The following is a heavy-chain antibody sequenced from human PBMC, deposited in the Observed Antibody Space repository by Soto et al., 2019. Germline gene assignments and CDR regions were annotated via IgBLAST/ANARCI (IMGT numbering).Heavy chain of an antibody. CDR3: AKGARSASFDP. J-gene: IGHJ5*02. V-gene: IGHV3-23*01. Sequence: GGSLRLSCAASGFTFSSSSMSWVRQVPGKGPEWVSAIDGSSVSFYYADSVKGRFIISRDNSKNTLYLQMNSLRAEDSAVYYCAKGARSASFDPWGQGTLVTVSS. D-gene: IGHD2-15*01. CDR2: IDGSSVSF. CDR1: GFTFSSSS.